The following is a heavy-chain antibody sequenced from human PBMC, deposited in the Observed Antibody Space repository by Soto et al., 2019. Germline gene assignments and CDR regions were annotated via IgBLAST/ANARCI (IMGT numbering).Heavy chain of an antibody. J-gene: IGHJ2*01. V-gene: IGHV3-30*18. D-gene: IGHD1-1*01. CDR2: ISSDGSNK. CDR3: AKGVHPQFDWYFDL. CDR1: GFTFSGYG. Sequence: QVQLVESGGGVVQPGRSLRLSCAASGFTFSGYGMQWVRKAPGKGLEWVTVISSDGSNKYYADSVKGRFTISRDNSKNTLYLQMNSLRAEDTAVFYFAKGVHPQFDWYFDLWGRGTLVTVSS.